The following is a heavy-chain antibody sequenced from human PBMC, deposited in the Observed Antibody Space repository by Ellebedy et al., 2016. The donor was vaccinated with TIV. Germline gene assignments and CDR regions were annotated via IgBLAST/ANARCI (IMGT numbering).Heavy chain of an antibody. Sequence: SETLSLXCTVSGGSISSYYWSWIRQPPGKGLEWIGYMYYSGRTNYNPSLNSRVTISVDTSKNQFSLKLSSVTAADTAVYYCAGETSRWFDPWGQGTLVTVSS. D-gene: IGHD4-11*01. V-gene: IGHV4-59*01. CDR3: AGETSRWFDP. J-gene: IGHJ5*02. CDR1: GGSISSYY. CDR2: MYYSGRT.